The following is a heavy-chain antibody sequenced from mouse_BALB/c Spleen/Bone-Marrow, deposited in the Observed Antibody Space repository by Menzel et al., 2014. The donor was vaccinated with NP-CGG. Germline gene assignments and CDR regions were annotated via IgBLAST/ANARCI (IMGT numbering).Heavy chain of an antibody. V-gene: IGHV4-1*02. CDR1: GFDFRRYW. Sequence: EVKVEESGGSLVQPGGSLKLSCAASGFDFRRYWMSWVRQAPGKGLEWIGEINPDSSTINYTPSLKDKFIISRDNAKNTLYLQMTKVRSEDTALYYCARLNYYGSLFVWGAGTTVTVSS. CDR3: ARLNYYGSLFV. D-gene: IGHD1-1*01. CDR2: INPDSSTI. J-gene: IGHJ1*01.